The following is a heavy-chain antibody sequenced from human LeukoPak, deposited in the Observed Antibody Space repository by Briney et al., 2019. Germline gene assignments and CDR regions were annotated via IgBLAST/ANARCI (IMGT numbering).Heavy chain of an antibody. CDR1: GGTFSSYA. J-gene: IGHJ4*02. CDR2: IIPIFGTA. Sequence: GASVKVSCKASGGTFSSYAISWVRQAPGQGLEWMGGIIPIFGTANYAQKFQGRVTITADESTSTAYMELSSLRPEDTAVYYCARMDGSGSYYFDYWGQGTLVTVSS. CDR3: ARMDGSGSYYFDY. D-gene: IGHD3-10*01. V-gene: IGHV1-69*13.